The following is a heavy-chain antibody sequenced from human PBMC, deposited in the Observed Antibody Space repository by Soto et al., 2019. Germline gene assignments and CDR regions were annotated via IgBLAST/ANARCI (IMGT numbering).Heavy chain of an antibody. CDR3: ARRFSSGWDFDY. D-gene: IGHD6-19*01. CDR1: GYSFTSNW. Sequence: GESLKISCKGSGYSFTSNWISWVRQMPGKGLEWMGRIDPSDSYTNYSPSFQGHVTISADKSISTAYLQWSSLKASDTATYDCARRFSSGWDFDYWGQGTVVTVSS. J-gene: IGHJ4*02. V-gene: IGHV5-10-1*01. CDR2: IDPSDSYT.